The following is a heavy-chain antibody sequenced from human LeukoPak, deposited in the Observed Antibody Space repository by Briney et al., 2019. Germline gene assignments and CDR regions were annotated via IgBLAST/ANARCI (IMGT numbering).Heavy chain of an antibody. CDR2: ISAYNGNT. Sequence: ASVKVSCKASGYTFTSYGISWVRQAPGQGLEWMGWISAYNGNTNYAQKLQVRVTMSTDTSTSTAYMELRGLRSDDTAVYYCAREKVEHYYYYYYMDVWGKGTTDTVSS. V-gene: IGHV1-18*01. CDR3: AREKVEHYYYYYYMDV. CDR1: GYTFTSYG. J-gene: IGHJ6*03. D-gene: IGHD1-1*01.